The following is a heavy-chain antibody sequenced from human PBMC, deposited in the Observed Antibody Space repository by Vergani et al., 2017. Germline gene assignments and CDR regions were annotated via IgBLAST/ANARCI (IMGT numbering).Heavy chain of an antibody. J-gene: IGHJ5*02. CDR1: GYTFTSYA. Sequence: QVQLVQSGSELKKPGASVKVSCKASGYTFTSYAMNWVRQAPGQGLEWMGRIIPILGTANYAQKFQGRVTITADESTSTAYMELSSLRSEDTAVYYCARDKSSTSRGGWFDPWGQGTLVTVSS. CDR3: ARDKSSTSRGGWFDP. D-gene: IGHD2-2*01. CDR2: IIPILGTA. V-gene: IGHV1-69*11.